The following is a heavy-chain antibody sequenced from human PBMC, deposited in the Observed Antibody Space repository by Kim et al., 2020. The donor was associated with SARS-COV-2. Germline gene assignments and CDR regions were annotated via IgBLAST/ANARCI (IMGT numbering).Heavy chain of an antibody. CDR2: IIPIFGIA. Sequence: SVKVSCKASGGTFSSYAISWVRQAPGQGLEWMGGIIPIFGIANYAQKFQGRVTITADESTSTAYMELSSLRSEDTAVYYCARGGSYSSSWYGYFDYWGQGTLVTVSS. CDR3: ARGGSYSSSWYGYFDY. CDR1: GGTFSSYA. D-gene: IGHD6-13*01. V-gene: IGHV1-69*13. J-gene: IGHJ4*02.